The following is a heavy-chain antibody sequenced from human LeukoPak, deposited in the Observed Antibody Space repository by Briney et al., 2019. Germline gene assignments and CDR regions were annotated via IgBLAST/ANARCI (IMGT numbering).Heavy chain of an antibody. CDR3: TRQWHTPSDY. V-gene: IGHV3-74*03. CDR1: GFIFSSYW. Sequence: GGSLRLSCAASGFIFSSYWMHWVRQKPGEGPLWLSRINGDGNSTAYAPSVQGRFIISRDNAKNTLYLQMNSLRVDDTAVYYCTRQWHTPSDYWGQGTVVTVSS. CDR2: INGDGNST. D-gene: IGHD6-19*01. J-gene: IGHJ4*02.